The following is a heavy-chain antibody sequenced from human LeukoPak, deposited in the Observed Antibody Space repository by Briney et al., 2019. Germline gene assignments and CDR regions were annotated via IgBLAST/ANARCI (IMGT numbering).Heavy chain of an antibody. CDR1: GAGGSISSYS. D-gene: IGHD2-2*01. V-gene: IGHV4-4*07. CDR2: IYPSGST. J-gene: IGHJ6*03. Sequence: SETLSLTCTVSGAGGSISSYSWSWTRQPAGKGLEWIGRIYPSGSTNYNPSLMSRVTMSVDTSKNQFSLRLSSVTAADTAVYYCARDHYDSTSRYYYYMDVWGKGTTVTVSS. CDR3: ARDHYDSTSRYYYYMDV.